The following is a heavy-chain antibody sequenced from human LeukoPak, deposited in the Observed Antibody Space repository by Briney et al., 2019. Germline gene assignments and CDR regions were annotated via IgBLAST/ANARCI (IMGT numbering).Heavy chain of an antibody. CDR3: ARSQEPDYYGSGSYPLDY. CDR1: GYTFTSYD. D-gene: IGHD3-10*01. CDR2: MNPNSGNT. J-gene: IGHJ4*02. Sequence: GASVKVSCKASGYTFTSYDINWVRQATGQGLEWMGWMNPNSGNTGYAQKFQGRVTITRNTSTSTAYMELSSLRSEDTAVYYCARSQEPDYYGSGSYPLDYWGQGTLVTVSS. V-gene: IGHV1-8*03.